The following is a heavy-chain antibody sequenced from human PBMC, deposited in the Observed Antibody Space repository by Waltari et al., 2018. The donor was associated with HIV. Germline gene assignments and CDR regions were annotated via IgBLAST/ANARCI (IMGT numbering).Heavy chain of an antibody. CDR3: ARELLWFGELLGYFQH. V-gene: IGHV1-2*02. CDR1: GYTFTGYY. CDR2: INPNSGGT. D-gene: IGHD3-10*01. J-gene: IGHJ1*01. Sequence: QVQLVQSGAEVKKPGASVKASCKASGYTFTGYYMHWVRQAPGQGLEWMGWINPNSGGTNYAQKFQGRVTMTRDTSISTAYMELSRLRSDDTAVYYCARELLWFGELLGYFQHWGQGTLVTVSS.